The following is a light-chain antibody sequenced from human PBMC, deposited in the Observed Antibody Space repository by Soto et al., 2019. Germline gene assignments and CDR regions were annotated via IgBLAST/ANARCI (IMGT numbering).Light chain of an antibody. CDR2: DVS. CDR3: CSYAGSYTYV. CDR1: SSDIGGYNY. Sequence: QSALTQPRSVSGSPGQSVTISCTGTSSDIGGYNYVSWYQQHPGKAPKLMIYDVSKRPSGVPDRFSGSKSGNTASLTISGLQAEYEADYYCCSYAGSYTYVFGPWTKVTVL. J-gene: IGLJ1*01. V-gene: IGLV2-11*01.